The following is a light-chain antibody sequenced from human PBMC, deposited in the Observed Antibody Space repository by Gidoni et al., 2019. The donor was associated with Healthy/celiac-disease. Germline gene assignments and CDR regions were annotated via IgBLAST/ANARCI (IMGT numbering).Light chain of an antibody. CDR3: QQYGSSPSWT. V-gene: IGKV3-20*01. Sequence: EIVLTPSPGTLSLSPGERATLSCRASQSVSSSYLAWYQQKPGQAPRLLIYGASSRATGIPDRLSGSGSGTDLTLTISRLEPEDLAVYYCQQYGSSPSWTFGQGTKVEIK. J-gene: IGKJ1*01. CDR2: GAS. CDR1: QSVSSSY.